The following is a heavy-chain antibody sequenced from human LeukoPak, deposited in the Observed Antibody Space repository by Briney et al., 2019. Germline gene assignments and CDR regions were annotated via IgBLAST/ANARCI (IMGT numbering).Heavy chain of an antibody. J-gene: IGHJ5*02. CDR1: GYSFTDYY. Sequence: ASVKVSCKTSGYSFTDYYIHWVRQAPGQGLEWMGWINPKSGRTSSARKFQYRVTMTRDPSISTVYMDMAWLTSDDTAIYFCARADFVDAGPYLIGPWGQGTLVTVSS. CDR3: ARADFVDAGPYLIGP. D-gene: IGHD3-3*01. V-gene: IGHV1-2*02. CDR2: INPKSGRT.